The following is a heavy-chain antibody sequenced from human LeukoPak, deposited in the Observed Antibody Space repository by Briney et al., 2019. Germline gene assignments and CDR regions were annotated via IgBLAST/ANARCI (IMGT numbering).Heavy chain of an antibody. V-gene: IGHV4-34*01. CDR3: ARAHSGYDRWDFDY. Sequence: PETLSLTCTVSGGSISSYYWSWIRQPPGKGLEWIGEINHSGSTNYNPSLKSRVTISVDTSKNQFSLKLSSVTAADTAAYYCARAHSGYDRWDFDYWGQGALVTVSS. D-gene: IGHD5-12*01. J-gene: IGHJ4*02. CDR1: GGSISSYY. CDR2: INHSGST.